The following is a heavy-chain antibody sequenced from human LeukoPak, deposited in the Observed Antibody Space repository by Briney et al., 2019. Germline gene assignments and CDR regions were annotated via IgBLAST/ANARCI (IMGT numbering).Heavy chain of an antibody. J-gene: IGHJ4*02. CDR1: GGSISSSSYY. V-gene: IGHV4-39*07. Sequence: SETLSLTCTVSGGSISSSSYYWGWIRQPPGKGLEWIGSIYYSGSTYYNPSLKSRVTISVDTSKNQFSLKLSSVTAADTAVYYCARVSILSNFDYWGQGTLVTVSS. D-gene: IGHD2/OR15-2a*01. CDR2: IYYSGST. CDR3: ARVSILSNFDY.